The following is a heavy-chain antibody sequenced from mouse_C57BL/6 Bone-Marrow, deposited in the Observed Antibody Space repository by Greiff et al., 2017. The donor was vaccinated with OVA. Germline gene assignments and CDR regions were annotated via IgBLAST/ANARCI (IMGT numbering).Heavy chain of an antibody. D-gene: IGHD2-4*01. Sequence: EVQLVESVAELVRPGASVKLSCTASGFNIKNTYMHWVKQRPEQGLEWIGRIDPANGNTKYAPKFQGKATITAATSSNTAYLQLSSLTSEDTAIYYCASRGVYYDYDSGSWFAYWGQGTLVTVSA. CDR1: GFNIKNTY. CDR2: IDPANGNT. V-gene: IGHV14-3*01. CDR3: ASRGVYYDYDSGSWFAY. J-gene: IGHJ3*01.